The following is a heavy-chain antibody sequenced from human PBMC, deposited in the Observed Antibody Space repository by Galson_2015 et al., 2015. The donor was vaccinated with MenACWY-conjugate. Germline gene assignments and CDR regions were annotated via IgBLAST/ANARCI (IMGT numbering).Heavy chain of an antibody. CDR2: ISEDGNNK. D-gene: IGHD3-3*01. J-gene: IGHJ4*02. CDR1: GFTFSSYV. Sequence: SLRLSCAASGFTFSSYVMHWVRQAPGKGLEWVAVISEDGNNKNYADSVKGRFTISRDNSKNTLYLQMNTLRAEDTAVYYCAREGNDYDFWSTYYYYFDYWGRGTLVTVSS. CDR3: AREGNDYDFWSTYYYYFDY. V-gene: IGHV3-30-3*01.